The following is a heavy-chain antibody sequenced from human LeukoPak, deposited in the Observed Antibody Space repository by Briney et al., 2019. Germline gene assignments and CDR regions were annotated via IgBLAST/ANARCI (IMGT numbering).Heavy chain of an antibody. D-gene: IGHD3-3*01. V-gene: IGHV4-59*01. Sequence: PSETLSLTCTVSGGSISSYYWSWIRQPPGKGLEWIGYIYYSGSTNYNPYLKSRLTISVDTSENLFSLKLNSVTAADTAVYFCARGPLNLSGHYTGFFDLWGQGTLVTVSS. J-gene: IGHJ4*02. CDR1: GGSISSYY. CDR2: IYYSGST. CDR3: ARGPLNLSGHYTGFFDL.